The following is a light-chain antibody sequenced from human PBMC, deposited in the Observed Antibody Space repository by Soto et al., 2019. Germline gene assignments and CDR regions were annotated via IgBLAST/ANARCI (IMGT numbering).Light chain of an antibody. Sequence: DIQMTQSPSTLSASVGDRVTITCRASQSISSWLAWYQQKPGKAPKLLIYGASSLESGVPSRFSGSGSGTEFTLTISSLQPDDFATYYCQQYNSYPVTFGQGTKVEIK. CDR2: GAS. J-gene: IGKJ1*01. CDR1: QSISSW. V-gene: IGKV1-5*01. CDR3: QQYNSYPVT.